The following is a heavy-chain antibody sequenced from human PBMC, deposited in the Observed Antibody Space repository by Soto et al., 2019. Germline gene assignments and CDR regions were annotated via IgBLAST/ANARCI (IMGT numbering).Heavy chain of an antibody. Sequence: PGESLKISCKGSGYIFSNQWIGWVRQMPGKGLEWMGIIYPGDSDTRYSPSFQGQVTISADKSISTAYLQWSSLKASDTAMYYCARREYYDFWPDYWGQGTLVTVSS. CDR3: ARREYYDFWPDY. CDR1: GYIFSNQW. J-gene: IGHJ4*02. CDR2: IYPGDSDT. D-gene: IGHD3-3*01. V-gene: IGHV5-51*01.